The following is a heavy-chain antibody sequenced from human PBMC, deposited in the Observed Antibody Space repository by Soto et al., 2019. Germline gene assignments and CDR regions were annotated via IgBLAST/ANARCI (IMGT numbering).Heavy chain of an antibody. J-gene: IGHJ3*02. Sequence: SETRSLTCSVSGCSLGSGDYCWSVSHQPPGKGLEWIGYIYYSGSTYYNPSLKSRVTISVDTSKNQFSLKLSSVTAADTDVYYCASTLRGAVAGTTVVAFDIWGQGTMVT. D-gene: IGHD6-19*01. CDR1: GCSLGSGDYC. CDR2: IYYSGST. V-gene: IGHV4-30-4*01. CDR3: ASTLRGAVAGTTVVAFDI.